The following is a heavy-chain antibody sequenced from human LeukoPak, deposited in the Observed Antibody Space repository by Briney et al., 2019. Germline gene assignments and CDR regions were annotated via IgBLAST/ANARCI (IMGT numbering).Heavy chain of an antibody. J-gene: IGHJ4*02. CDR3: ARASCGGDCYSPPYYFDY. CDR2: IYYSGST. CDR1: GVSISSGDYD. V-gene: IGHV4-30-4*01. Sequence: SEALSLTCTVSGVSISSGDYDWGWLRQPPGKGLEWIGYIYYSGSTYYNPSLKRRFTISVDTSKNQFSLKLSSVTAADTAVYYCARASCGGDCYSPPYYFDYWGQGTLVTVSS. D-gene: IGHD2-21*02.